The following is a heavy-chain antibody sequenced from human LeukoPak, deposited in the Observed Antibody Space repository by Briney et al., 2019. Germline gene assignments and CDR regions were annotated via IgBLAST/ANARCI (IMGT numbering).Heavy chain of an antibody. CDR2: INSDGSST. V-gene: IGHV3-74*01. D-gene: IGHD4-17*01. CDR1: GFTFSSYW. J-gene: IGHJ4*02. Sequence: PGGSLRLSCAASGFTFSSYWMHWVRQAPGKGLVWVSRINSDGSSTSYADSVKGRFTISRDNSKNTLYLQMNSLRAEDTAVYYCAKDYGDYGLFDYWGQGTLVTVSS. CDR3: AKDYGDYGLFDY.